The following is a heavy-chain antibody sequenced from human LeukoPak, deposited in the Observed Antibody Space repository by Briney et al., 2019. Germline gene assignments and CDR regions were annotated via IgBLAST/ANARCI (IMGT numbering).Heavy chain of an antibody. J-gene: IGHJ6*03. V-gene: IGHV3-7*01. Sequence: GGSLRLSCAASGFTFSSYWMSWVRQAPGKGLEWVANIKQDGSEKYYVDSVKGRFTISRDNAKNSLYLQMNSLKAEDTAVYYCARNGGYYYYYMDVWGKGTTVTVSS. CDR1: GFTFSSYW. D-gene: IGHD2-8*01. CDR3: ARNGGYYYYYMDV. CDR2: IKQDGSEK.